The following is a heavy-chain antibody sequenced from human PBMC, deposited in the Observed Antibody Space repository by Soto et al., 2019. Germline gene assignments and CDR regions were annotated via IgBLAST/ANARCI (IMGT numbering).Heavy chain of an antibody. V-gene: IGHV3-9*01. J-gene: IGHJ4*02. CDR2: ISLNGANV. CDR3: VKDIFYDYVWGSDDY. D-gene: IGHD3-16*01. CDR1: GFTFDDYA. Sequence: EVQLVESGGGLVQPGRSLRLSCAASGFTFDDYAMHWVRQAPGKGLEWVSGISLNGANVGYADSVKGRFTISRDNTKNSLYLQMDSLRNEDSALYYCVKDIFYDYVWGSDDYWGQGTLVTVSS.